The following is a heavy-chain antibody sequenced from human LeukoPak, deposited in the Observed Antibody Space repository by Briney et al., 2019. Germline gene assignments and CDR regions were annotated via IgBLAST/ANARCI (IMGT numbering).Heavy chain of an antibody. CDR2: IVVGSGNT. CDR3: ARGIQLWSLSD. Sequence: SVKVSCKASGFTFTSSAVQWVRQARGQRLEWIGWIVVGSGNTNYAQKFQERVTITRDMSTSTAYMELSSLRAEDTALYHCARGIQLWSLSDWGQGTLVTVSS. D-gene: IGHD5-18*01. CDR1: GFTFTSSA. V-gene: IGHV1-58*01. J-gene: IGHJ4*02.